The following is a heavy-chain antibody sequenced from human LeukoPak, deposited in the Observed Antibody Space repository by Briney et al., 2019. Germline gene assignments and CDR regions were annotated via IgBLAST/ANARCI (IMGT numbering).Heavy chain of an antibody. CDR3: ARSQCPDSTSCYYFFYFDF. CDR1: GYTLSAYG. V-gene: IGHV1-18*01. J-gene: IGHJ4*02. CDR2: TSGTGYNT. D-gene: IGHD2-2*01. Sequence: ASVKVSCKASGYTLSAYGITWVRQAPGQGLEWMAWTSGTGYNTDYTQRFQGRVSVTTDTSTSTAYMEVRSLRSEDTAIYYCARSQCPDSTSCYYFFYFDFWGQGTPVTVSS.